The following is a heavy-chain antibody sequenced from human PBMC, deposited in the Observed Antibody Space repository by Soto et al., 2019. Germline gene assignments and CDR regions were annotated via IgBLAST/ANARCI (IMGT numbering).Heavy chain of an antibody. CDR2: IYYSGST. D-gene: IGHD3-3*01. Sequence: LSLTCTVSGGSISSGGYYWSWIRQHPGKGLEWIGYIYYSGSTYYNPSLKSRVTISVDTSKNQFSLKLSSVTAADTAVYYCARAPIPDYDFWSGYLDYWGQGTLVTVSS. CDR3: ARAPIPDYDFWSGYLDY. CDR1: GGSISSGGYY. V-gene: IGHV4-31*03. J-gene: IGHJ4*02.